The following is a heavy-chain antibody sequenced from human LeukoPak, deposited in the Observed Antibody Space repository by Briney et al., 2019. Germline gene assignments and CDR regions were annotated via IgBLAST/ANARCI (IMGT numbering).Heavy chain of an antibody. J-gene: IGHJ6*02. CDR2: TYYRSKWYN. CDR1: GDSVSSNSAA. D-gene: IGHD5-18*01. V-gene: IGHV6-1*01. CDR3: ASAAGGTAMVGYGMDV. Sequence: SQTLSLTGAISGDSVSSNSAAWNWIRQSPSRGLEWLGRTYYRSKWYNDYAVSVKSRITINPDTSKNQFSLQLNSVTPEDTAVYYCASAAGGTAMVGYGMDVWGQGTTVTVSS.